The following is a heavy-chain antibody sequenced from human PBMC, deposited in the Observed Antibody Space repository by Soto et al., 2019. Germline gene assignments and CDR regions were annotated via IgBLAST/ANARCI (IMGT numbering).Heavy chain of an antibody. CDR2: ISGSGGST. D-gene: IGHD3-10*01. CDR3: AKEGVAYYYYMDV. Sequence: EVQLLEFGGGLVQPGGSLRLSCAASGFTFSTYVMSWVRQAPGRGLEWVSDISGSGGSTYYADAVKGRFTVSRDNSKNTLYLQMDRLRAEDTAVYYCAKEGVAYYYYMDVWGQGTTVTVSS. J-gene: IGHJ6*03. V-gene: IGHV3-23*01. CDR1: GFTFSTYV.